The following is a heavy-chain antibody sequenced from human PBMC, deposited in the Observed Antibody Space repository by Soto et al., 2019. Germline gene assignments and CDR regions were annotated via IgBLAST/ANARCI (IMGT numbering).Heavy chain of an antibody. V-gene: IGHV4-59*01. CDR3: ARAGSGSYWGY. Sequence: PSETLSLTCTVSGGSISSYYWSWIRQPPGKGLEWIGYIYYSGSTNYNPSLKSRVTISVDTSKNQFSLKLSSVTAADTAVYYCARAGSGSYWGYWGQGTLVTVSS. CDR2: IYYSGST. CDR1: GGSISSYY. D-gene: IGHD1-26*01. J-gene: IGHJ4*02.